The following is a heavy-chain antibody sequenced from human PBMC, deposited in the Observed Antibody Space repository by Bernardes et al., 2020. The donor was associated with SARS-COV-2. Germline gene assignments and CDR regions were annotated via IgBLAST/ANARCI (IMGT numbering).Heavy chain of an antibody. CDR2: ISGGGGNT. Sequence: GGSLRLSCEASGFIFKNYGMSWLRRTPEKGLEWVSGISGGGGNTYYADSVTGRFTILRDNSKNTLYLQMDSLRVEDTALYYCAKEKGEVGLTWFDPWGQRTLVTVSS. CDR3: AKEKGEVGLTWFDP. CDR1: GFIFKNYG. V-gene: IGHV3-23*01. J-gene: IGHJ5*02.